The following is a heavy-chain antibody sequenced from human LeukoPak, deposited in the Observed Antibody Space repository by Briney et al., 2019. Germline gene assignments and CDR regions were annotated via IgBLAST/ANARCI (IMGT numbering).Heavy chain of an antibody. CDR2: ISAYNGNT. CDR3: AREGYYGSGSYYNSHPYYYYYYYMDV. Sequence: GASVKVSCKASGYTFTSYGISWVRQAPGQGLEWMGWISAYNGNTNYAQKLQGRVTMTTDTSTSTAYMELRSLRSDDTAVYYCAREGYYGSGSYYNSHPYYYYYYYMDVWGKGTTVTISS. D-gene: IGHD3-10*01. V-gene: IGHV1-18*01. CDR1: GYTFTSYG. J-gene: IGHJ6*03.